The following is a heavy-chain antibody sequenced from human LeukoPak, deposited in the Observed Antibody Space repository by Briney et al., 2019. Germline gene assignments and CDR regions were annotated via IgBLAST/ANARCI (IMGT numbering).Heavy chain of an antibody. D-gene: IGHD1-1*01. CDR2: IIPILGTA. CDR3: ARGIQEGFDC. J-gene: IGHJ4*02. CDR1: GGTFIIYA. Sequence: GASVKVSCKASGGTFIIYAMNWVRQAPGQGLEWMGGIIPILGTANYAQKFQGRVTITADESTTTAYMELSSLRSEDTAVYYCARGIQEGFDCWGQGTLVSVSS. V-gene: IGHV1-69*13.